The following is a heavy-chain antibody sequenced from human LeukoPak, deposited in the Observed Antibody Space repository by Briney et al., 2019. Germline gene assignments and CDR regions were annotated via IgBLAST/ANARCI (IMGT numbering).Heavy chain of an antibody. CDR1: GFTFDDYD. V-gene: IGHV3-48*04. J-gene: IGHJ4*02. CDR3: ARERARDYYDSSTFDY. D-gene: IGHD3-22*01. CDR2: ISSSSSTI. Sequence: GGSLRLSCAASGFTFDDYDMSWVRQVPGKGLEWVSYISSSSSTIYYADSVKGRFTISRDNAKNSLYLQMNSLRAEDTAVYYCARERARDYYDSSTFDYWGQGTLVTVSS.